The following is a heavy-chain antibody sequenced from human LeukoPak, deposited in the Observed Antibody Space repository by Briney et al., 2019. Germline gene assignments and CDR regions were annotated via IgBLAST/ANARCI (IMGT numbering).Heavy chain of an antibody. J-gene: IGHJ6*04. V-gene: IGHV1-2*04. CDR3: ARAGGGGYSGYEEGRQANCYYYYGMDV. Sequence: ASVKVSCKASGYTFTGYYMHWVRQAPGQGLEGMGWINPNSGGTNYAQKFQGWVTMTRDTSISTAYMELSRLRSDDTAVYYCARAGGGGYSGYEEGRQANCYYYYGMDVWGKGTTVTVSS. CDR1: GYTFTGYY. CDR2: INPNSGGT. D-gene: IGHD5-12*01.